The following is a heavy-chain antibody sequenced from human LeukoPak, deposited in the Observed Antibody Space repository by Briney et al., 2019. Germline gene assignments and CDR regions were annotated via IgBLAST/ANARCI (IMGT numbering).Heavy chain of an antibody. CDR3: ATDGALGGLHTYYFDY. CDR2: FDPEDGET. Sequence: ASVKVSCKVSGYTLTELSMHWVRQAPGKGLEWMGGFDPEDGETIYAQKFQGRVTMTEDTPTDTAYMELSSLRSEDTAVYYCATDGALGGLHTYYFDYWGQGTLVTVSS. V-gene: IGHV1-24*01. CDR1: GYTLTELS. D-gene: IGHD5-24*01. J-gene: IGHJ4*02.